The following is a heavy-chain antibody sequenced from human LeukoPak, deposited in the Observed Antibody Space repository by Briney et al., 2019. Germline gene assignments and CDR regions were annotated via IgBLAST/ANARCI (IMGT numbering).Heavy chain of an antibody. J-gene: IGHJ4*02. CDR3: AKDRRWGSPTEFDY. V-gene: IGHV3-23*01. Sequence: SFICASTYYAASVKRRVTISTENSKNRLYVQMNRLRAEDTAVYYCAKDRRWGSPTEFDYWGQGTLVTVSS. CDR2: SFICAST. D-gene: IGHD2-21*01.